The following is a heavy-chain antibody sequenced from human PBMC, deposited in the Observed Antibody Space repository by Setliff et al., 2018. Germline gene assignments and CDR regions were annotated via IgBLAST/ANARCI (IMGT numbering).Heavy chain of an antibody. CDR1: GGSIDSHY. CDR3: ATLREYYYDSSGLFGAFDI. D-gene: IGHD3-22*01. Sequence: SETLSLTCSVSGGSIDSHYWSWIRQPPGKELEWIGSIYYSGSTYYNPSLKSRVTISVDTSKNQFSLKLSSVTAADTAVYYCATLREYYYDSSGLFGAFDIWGQGTMVTVSS. V-gene: IGHV4-59*05. CDR2: IYYSGST. J-gene: IGHJ3*02.